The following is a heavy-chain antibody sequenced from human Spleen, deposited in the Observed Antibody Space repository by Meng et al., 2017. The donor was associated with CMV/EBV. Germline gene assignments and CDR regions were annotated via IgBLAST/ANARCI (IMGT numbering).Heavy chain of an antibody. Sequence: GESLKISCAASGFTFSSYAMSWVRQAPGKGLEWVSATSGSGGSTYYADSVKGLFTISRDNSKTTLYLHMDRLRVEDTAVYYCAREVPEQWLSTEYYFDFWGQGTRVTVSS. D-gene: IGHD6-19*01. CDR3: AREVPEQWLSTEYYFDF. CDR1: GFTFSSYA. J-gene: IGHJ4*02. V-gene: IGHV3-23*01. CDR2: TSGSGGST.